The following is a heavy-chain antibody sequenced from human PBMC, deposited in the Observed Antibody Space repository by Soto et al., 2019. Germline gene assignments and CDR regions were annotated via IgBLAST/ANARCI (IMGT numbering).Heavy chain of an antibody. CDR1: GGTFSSYT. D-gene: IGHD6-19*01. CDR2: IIPILGIA. Sequence: GASVKVSCKASGGTFSSYTISWVRQAPGQGLEWMGRIIPILGIANYAQKFQGRVTITTDTSTSTAYMEPSSLRSEDTAVYYCARCRAGIAVAGTRLDAFDIWGQGTMVTVSS. CDR3: ARCRAGIAVAGTRLDAFDI. J-gene: IGHJ3*02. V-gene: IGHV1-69*02.